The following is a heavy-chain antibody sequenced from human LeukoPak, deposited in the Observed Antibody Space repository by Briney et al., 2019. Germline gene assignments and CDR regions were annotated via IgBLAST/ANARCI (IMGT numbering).Heavy chain of an antibody. D-gene: IGHD4-23*01. CDR1: GYTFTSYY. J-gene: IGHJ4*02. V-gene: IGHV1-46*01. Sequence: ASVKVSCKASGYTFTSYYMHWVRQAPGQGLEWMGIINPSGGSTSYAQKFQGRVTMTGDTSTSTVYMELSSLRSEDTAVYYCARVGGNSVLQYYFDYWGQGTLVTVSS. CDR2: INPSGGST. CDR3: ARVGGNSVLQYYFDY.